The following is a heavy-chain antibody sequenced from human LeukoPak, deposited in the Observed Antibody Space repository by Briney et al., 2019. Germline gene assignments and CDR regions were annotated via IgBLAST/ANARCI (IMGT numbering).Heavy chain of an antibody. CDR3: AKAYCSSTSCYYSYYDFWSGYYVFDY. J-gene: IGHJ4*02. V-gene: IGHV3-23*01. Sequence: GGSLRLSCAASGFTFSSYAMSWVRQAPGKGLEWVSAISGSGGSTYYADSVKGRFTISGDNSKNTLYLQMNSLRAEDTAVYYCAKAYCSSTSCYYSYYDFWSGYYVFDYWGQGTLVTVSS. CDR1: GFTFSSYA. CDR2: ISGSGGST. D-gene: IGHD3-3*01.